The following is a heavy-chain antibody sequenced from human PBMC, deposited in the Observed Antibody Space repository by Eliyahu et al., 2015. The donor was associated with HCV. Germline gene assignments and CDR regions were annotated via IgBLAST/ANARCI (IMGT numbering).Heavy chain of an antibody. CDR2: IFYDGSNK. CDR1: GFSIEYYG. Sequence: QVTLVESGGGLVQPGTSLKVSCVASGFSIEYYGMHWVRQAPGRGLGWVAVIFYDGSNKAYADSVKGRFTISRDNPSNTVFLQMDNLRGDDTAVYYCTRDTDYGDDVRGGRGTLVTVS. J-gene: IGHJ4*02. D-gene: IGHD4/OR15-4a*01. CDR3: TRDTDYGDDVR. V-gene: IGHV3-33*01.